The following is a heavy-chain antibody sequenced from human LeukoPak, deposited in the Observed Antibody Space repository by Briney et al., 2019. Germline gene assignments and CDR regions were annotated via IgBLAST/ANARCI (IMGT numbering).Heavy chain of an antibody. J-gene: IGHJ5*02. CDR2: INHSGST. V-gene: IGHV4-34*01. D-gene: IGHD3-22*01. Sequence: PSETLSLTCAVYGGSFSGYYWSWIRQPPGKGLEWIGEINHSGSTNYNPSLKSRVTISVDTSKNQFSLKLSSVTAADTAVYYCARSPSSGYYLLWFDPWGQGTLVTVSS. CDR1: GGSFSGYY. CDR3: ARSPSSGYYLLWFDP.